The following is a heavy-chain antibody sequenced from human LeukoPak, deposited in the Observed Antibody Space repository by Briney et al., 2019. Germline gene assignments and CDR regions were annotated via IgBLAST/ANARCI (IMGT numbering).Heavy chain of an antibody. J-gene: IGHJ4*02. Sequence: QASQTLSLTCTVSGGSISSGGYYWSWIRQHPGKGLEWIGYIYYSGSTYYNPSLKSRVTISVDTSKNQFSLKLSSVTAADTAVYYCARRGYSYGFIDYWGQGTLVTVSS. D-gene: IGHD5-18*01. V-gene: IGHV4-31*03. CDR1: GGSISSGGYY. CDR2: IYYSGST. CDR3: ARRGYSYGFIDY.